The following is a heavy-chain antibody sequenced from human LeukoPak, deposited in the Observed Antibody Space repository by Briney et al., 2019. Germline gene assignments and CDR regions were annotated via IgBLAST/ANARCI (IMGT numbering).Heavy chain of an antibody. CDR1: GFTFSSYS. V-gene: IGHV3-21*01. D-gene: IGHD2-15*01. CDR2: ISSSSYI. CDR3: ARDRVGCSGGSCYSGGFDY. J-gene: IGHJ4*02. Sequence: PGGSLRLSCAASGFTFSSYSMNWVRQAPGKGLEWVSSISSSSYIYYADSVKGRFTISRDNAKNSLYLQMNSLRAEDTAVYYCARDRVGCSGGSCYSGGFDYWGQGTLVTVSS.